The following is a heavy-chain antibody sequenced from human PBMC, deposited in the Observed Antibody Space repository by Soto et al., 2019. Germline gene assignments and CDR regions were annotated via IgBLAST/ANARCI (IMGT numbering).Heavy chain of an antibody. CDR3: ARDPEETQYYYYYYGMDV. J-gene: IGHJ6*02. V-gene: IGHV1-2*02. CDR1: GYTFTGYY. CDR2: INPNSGGT. Sequence: ASVKVSCKASGYTFTGYYMHWVRQAPGQGLEWMGWINPNSGGTNYAQKFQGRVTMTRDTSISTAYMELSRLRSDDTAVYYCARDPEETQYYYYYYGMDVWGQGTTVTVSS.